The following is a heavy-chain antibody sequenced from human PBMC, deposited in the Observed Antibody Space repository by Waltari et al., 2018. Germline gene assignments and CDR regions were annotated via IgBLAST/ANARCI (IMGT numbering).Heavy chain of an antibody. J-gene: IGHJ4*02. D-gene: IGHD3-22*01. V-gene: IGHV1-3*01. CDR2: ISSGNGKT. CDR3: ARDLTGYYDDNNGYYYGPSVFDY. Sequence: RLEWMGWISSGNGKTKYSQTLQGRLTITRDTSASTVYMEMNSVRSEDTAVYYCARDLTGYYDDNNGYYYGPSVFDYWGQGTLVTVSS.